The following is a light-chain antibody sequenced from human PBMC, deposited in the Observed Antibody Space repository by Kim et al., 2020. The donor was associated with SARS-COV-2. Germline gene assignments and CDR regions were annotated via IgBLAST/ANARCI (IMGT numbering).Light chain of an antibody. J-gene: IGLJ3*02. V-gene: IGLV1-44*01. Sequence: GQRVTISCSGSSSNFGSNSVNWYQQPPGAAPKLLIYGNVQRPSGVPDRFSGSKSGTSASLAISGLLSEDEANYYCATWDDSLNGPVFGGGTRLTVL. CDR1: SSNFGSNS. CDR3: ATWDDSLNGPV. CDR2: GNV.